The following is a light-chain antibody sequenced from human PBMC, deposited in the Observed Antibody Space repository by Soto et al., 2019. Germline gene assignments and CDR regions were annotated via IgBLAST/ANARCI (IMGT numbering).Light chain of an antibody. V-gene: IGKV3-20*01. J-gene: IGKJ3*01. CDR1: QSVSNTY. CDR2: DAS. CDR3: QQYGRSPGLFT. Sequence: EIVLTQSPGTLSLSPGERATLSCRASQSVSNTYLAWYQQKPGQAPRLLIYDASSRATGIPDRFSGSGSGTDFTLTIRRLEPEDFAVYYCQQYGRSPGLFTFGPGTKVDIK.